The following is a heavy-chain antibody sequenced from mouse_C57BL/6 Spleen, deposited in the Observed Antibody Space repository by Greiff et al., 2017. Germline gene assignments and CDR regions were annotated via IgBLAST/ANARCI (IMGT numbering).Heavy chain of an antibody. CDR1: GYAFSSSW. Sequence: QVQLQQSGPELVKPGASVKISCKASGYAFSSSWMNWVKQRPGKGLEWIGRIYPGDGDTNYNGKFTGKATLTADKSSSTAYMQLSSLTSEDSAVYFWGGGGDDWYFDVWGTGTTVTVSS. J-gene: IGHJ1*03. D-gene: IGHD3-3*01. CDR2: IYPGDGDT. V-gene: IGHV1-82*01. CDR3: GGGGDDWYFDV.